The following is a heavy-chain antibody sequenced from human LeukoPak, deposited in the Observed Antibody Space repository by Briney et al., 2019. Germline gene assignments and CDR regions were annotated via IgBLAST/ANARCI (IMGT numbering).Heavy chain of an antibody. Sequence: KPSETLSLTCAVSGYPISSNYFWGWIRQPPGKGLEWIGGIYHSGTTFYNPSLKSRVTISMDTSMNQFSLRLNSVTAADTAVYYCARARVIPASFDDWGQGALVTVSS. CDR3: ARARVIPASFDD. V-gene: IGHV4-38-2*01. J-gene: IGHJ4*02. CDR2: IYHSGTT. CDR1: GYPISSNYF. D-gene: IGHD3-16*02.